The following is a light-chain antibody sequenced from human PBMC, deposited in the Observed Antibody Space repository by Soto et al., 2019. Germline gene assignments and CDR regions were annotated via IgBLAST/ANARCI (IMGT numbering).Light chain of an antibody. Sequence: VLTQPPSASGTPGQRVTISCSGSSSNIGSNYVYWYQQLPGTAPKLLIYKNNQRPSGVPDRFSGSKSGTSASLAISGLRSEDEADYYCAAWDDSLTTCVFGTGTKVTVL. J-gene: IGLJ1*01. V-gene: IGLV1-47*01. CDR1: SSNIGSNY. CDR3: AAWDDSLTTCV. CDR2: KNN.